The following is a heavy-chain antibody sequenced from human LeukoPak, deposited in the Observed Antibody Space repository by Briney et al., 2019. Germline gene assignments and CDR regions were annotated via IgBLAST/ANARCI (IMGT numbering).Heavy chain of an antibody. CDR1: GFTFSRYW. CDR3: ARGYSSSRTWFDP. Sequence: GGSLRLSCAASGFTFSRYWMTWVRQAPGKGLEWVANIKEDGSKKNYVDSVKGRFTISRDNAKNSLYLQMNSLRAEDTAVYYCARGYSSSRTWFDPWGQGTLVTVSS. J-gene: IGHJ5*02. V-gene: IGHV3-7*01. D-gene: IGHD6-13*01. CDR2: IKEDGSKK.